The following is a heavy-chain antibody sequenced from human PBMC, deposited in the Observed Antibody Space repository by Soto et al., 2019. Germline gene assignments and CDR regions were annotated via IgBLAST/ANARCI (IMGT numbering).Heavy chain of an antibody. D-gene: IGHD6-13*01. J-gene: IGHJ4*02. CDR1: GGSISSYF. Sequence: QVQLQESGPGLLKPSETLSPTCTVSGGSISSYFYIWVRQPPGKGLEWIGSVYYTGTTDYNPSLKSRVNISVDTSKTQFSLHLRSVTAADPAVYYCARDLAAVPRAFDYWGRGTLVTVSS. V-gene: IGHV4-59*01. CDR2: VYYTGTT. CDR3: ARDLAAVPRAFDY.